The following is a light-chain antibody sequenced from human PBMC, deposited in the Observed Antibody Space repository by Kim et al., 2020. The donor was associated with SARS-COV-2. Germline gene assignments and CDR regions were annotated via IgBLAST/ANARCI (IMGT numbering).Light chain of an antibody. CDR2: DVF. V-gene: IGLV2-14*03. CDR3: TSYRSSGYV. CDR1: SSDVGASNH. J-gene: IGLJ1*01. Sequence: QSALTQPPSASGSPGQSVTVSCTGTSSDVGASNHVSWYQQHPGRAPKLIIYDVFKRPSGVSNRFSGSKSGNTASLTISGLQAEDEADYYCTSYRSSGYVFGTGTKVTVL.